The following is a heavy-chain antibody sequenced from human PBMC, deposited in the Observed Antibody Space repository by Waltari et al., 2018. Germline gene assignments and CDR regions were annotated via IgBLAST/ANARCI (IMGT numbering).Heavy chain of an antibody. CDR2: IYYSGST. J-gene: IGHJ3*02. CDR1: GGSISSQY. V-gene: IGHV4-59*11. CDR3: ARDRTILEDYGDYVDAFDI. D-gene: IGHD4-17*01. Sequence: QVQLQESGPGLVKPAETLSLTCTVPGGSISSQYWSWIRQPPGKGLEGSGYIYYSGSTNYNPSLKSRVTISVDTSKNQFSLKLSSVTAADTAVYYCARDRTILEDYGDYVDAFDIWGQGTMVTVSS.